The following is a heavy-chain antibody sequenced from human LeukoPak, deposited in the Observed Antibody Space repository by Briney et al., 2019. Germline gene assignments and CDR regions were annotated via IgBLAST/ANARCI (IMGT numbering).Heavy chain of an antibody. CDR1: GYTFTGYY. Sequence: GASVKVSCKASGYTFTGYYMHWVRQAPGQGLEWMGWINPNSGGTNYAQKFQGRVTMTRDTSISTAYMELSRLRSDDTAVYYCARRLVVRLESCDNWGQGTLVTVSS. D-gene: IGHD2-2*01. CDR3: ARRLVVRLESCDN. CDR2: INPNSGGT. V-gene: IGHV1-2*02. J-gene: IGHJ4*02.